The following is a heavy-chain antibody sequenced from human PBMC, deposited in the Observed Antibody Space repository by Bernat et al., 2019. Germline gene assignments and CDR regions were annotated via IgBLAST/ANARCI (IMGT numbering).Heavy chain of an antibody. CDR2: INPNSGGT. J-gene: IGHJ5*02. V-gene: IGHV1-2*04. D-gene: IGHD2-15*01. CDR3: AREEKGYCSGGSCYWNNWFDP. Sequence: QVQLVQSGAEVKKPGASVKVSCKASGYTFTGYYMHWVRQAPGQGLEWMGWINPNSGGTNYEQKFQGWVTMTRDTSISTGYMELSRLRSDDTAVYYCAREEKGYCSGGSCYWNNWFDPWGQGTLVTVSS. CDR1: GYTFTGYY.